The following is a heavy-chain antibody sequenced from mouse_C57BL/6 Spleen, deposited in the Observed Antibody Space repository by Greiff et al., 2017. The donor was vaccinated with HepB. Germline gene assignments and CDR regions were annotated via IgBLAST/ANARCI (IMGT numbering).Heavy chain of an antibody. CDR1: GYTFTSYW. CDR3: ASGDFYYEYEGYFDY. CDR2: IHPNSGST. D-gene: IGHD2-4*01. V-gene: IGHV1-64*01. J-gene: IGHJ2*01. Sequence: QVQLQQSGAELVKPGASVKLSCKASGYTFTSYWMHWVKQRPGQGLEWIGMIHPNSGSTNYNEKFKSKATLTVDKSSSTAYMQLSSLTSEDSAVYYCASGDFYYEYEGYFDYWGQGTTLTVSS.